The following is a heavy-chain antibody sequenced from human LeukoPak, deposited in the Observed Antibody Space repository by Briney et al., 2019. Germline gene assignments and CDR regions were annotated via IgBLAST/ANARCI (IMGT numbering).Heavy chain of an antibody. CDR2: IWYDGSNS. V-gene: IGHV3-33*01. CDR3: ARVPETVLTGFDTIYAFDI. Sequence: GGSLRLSCAASGFSFSSYGMHWVRQAPDKGLEWVAVIWYDGSNSYYADSVKGRFTISRDNSRNTLYLQMNSLRAEDTAVYYCARVPETVLTGFDTIYAFDIWGQGTMVTVSS. CDR1: GFSFSSYG. J-gene: IGHJ3*02. D-gene: IGHD3-9*01.